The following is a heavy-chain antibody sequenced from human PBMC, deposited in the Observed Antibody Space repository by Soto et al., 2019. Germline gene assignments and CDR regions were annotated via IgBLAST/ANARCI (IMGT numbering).Heavy chain of an antibody. CDR1: GGSISSGDYY. CDR3: ARGRGKTLFDY. Sequence: PSETLSLTCTVSGGSISSGDYYWSWIRQPPGKGLEWIGYIYYSGSTYYNPSLKSRVTISVDTSKNQFSLKLSSVTAADTAVYYCARGRGKTLFDYWGQGTLVTVSS. CDR2: IYYSGST. J-gene: IGHJ4*02. V-gene: IGHV4-30-4*01.